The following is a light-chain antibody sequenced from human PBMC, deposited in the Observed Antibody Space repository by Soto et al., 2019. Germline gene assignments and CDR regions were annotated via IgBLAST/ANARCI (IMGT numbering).Light chain of an antibody. CDR1: QSVSSY. Sequence: EIVLTQSPATLSLSPGKRATLSCRASQSVSSYLAWYQQKPGQAPRLLIYDASNRATGIPARFSGSGSGTDFTLTISSLEPEDFAVYYCQQRSNWPQWTFGQGTKVEIK. CDR2: DAS. CDR3: QQRSNWPQWT. J-gene: IGKJ1*01. V-gene: IGKV3-11*01.